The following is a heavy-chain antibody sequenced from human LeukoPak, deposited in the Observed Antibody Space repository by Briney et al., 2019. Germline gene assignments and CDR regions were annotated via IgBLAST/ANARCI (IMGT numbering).Heavy chain of an antibody. CDR3: ATSESYSSPPWALDY. D-gene: IGHD6-19*01. CDR2: IYYSGST. Sequence: SSETLSLTCTVSGGSISSYYWSWIRQPPGKGLEWIGYIYYSGSTNYNPSLKSRVTISVDTSKNQFSLKLSSVTAADTAVYYCATSESYSSPPWALDYWGQGTLVTVSS. J-gene: IGHJ4*02. CDR1: GGSISSYY. V-gene: IGHV4-59*01.